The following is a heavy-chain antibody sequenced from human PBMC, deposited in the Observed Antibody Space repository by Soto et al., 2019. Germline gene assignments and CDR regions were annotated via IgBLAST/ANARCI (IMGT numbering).Heavy chain of an antibody. D-gene: IGHD3-22*01. CDR2: ISYDGSNK. J-gene: IGHJ4*02. CDR3: ATQVLYYYDSSGYSGPNFDY. Sequence: GGFMRLSYAASGFTFSSYGMHWVRKDTGKGLEWVAVISYDGSNKYYADSVKGRFTISRDNSKNTLYLQMNSLRAEDTAVYYCATQVLYYYDSSGYSGPNFDYWGQGTLVTVSS. CDR1: GFTFSSYG. V-gene: IGHV3-30*03.